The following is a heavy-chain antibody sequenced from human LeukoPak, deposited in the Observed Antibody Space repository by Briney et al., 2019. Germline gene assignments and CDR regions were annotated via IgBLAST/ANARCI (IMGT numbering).Heavy chain of an antibody. CDR3: ARFYDTGWYGHFDY. CDR2: ISSSSTTI. D-gene: IGHD6-19*01. CDR1: GFIFSNYN. V-gene: IGHV3-48*04. Sequence: PGGSLRLSCAASGFIFSNYNMNWVRQAPGKGLEWVSFISSSSTTIFYADSVKGQFTISRDNAKNSLYLQMNSLRAEDTAVYYCARFYDTGWYGHFDYWGQGALVAVSS. J-gene: IGHJ4*02.